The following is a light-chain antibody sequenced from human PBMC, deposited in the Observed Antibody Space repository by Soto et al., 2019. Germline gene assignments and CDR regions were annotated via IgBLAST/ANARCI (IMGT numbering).Light chain of an antibody. J-gene: IGKJ4*01. Sequence: AIQMTQSPSSLSASVGDRVTITCRASQGIRHYLGWYQQKPGKAPKLLIYAASSLQSGVPSRFSGSGSGTDFTLTISILQPEDFATYYCLQDYKYPLTFGGGTKVEIK. CDR2: AAS. V-gene: IGKV1-6*01. CDR1: QGIRHY. CDR3: LQDYKYPLT.